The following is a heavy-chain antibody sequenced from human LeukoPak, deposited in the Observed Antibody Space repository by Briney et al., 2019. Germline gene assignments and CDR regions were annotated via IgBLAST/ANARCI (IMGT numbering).Heavy chain of an antibody. CDR3: ARLNDFWEDY. J-gene: IGHJ4*02. CDR2: IYHSGST. D-gene: IGHD3-3*01. CDR1: GYSISSGYY. Sequence: SETLSLTCAVSGYSISSGYYWGWIRQPPGKGLEWIGGIYHSGSTYYNPSLKSRVTISVDTSKNQFSLKLSSVTAADTAVYYCARLNDFWEDYWGQGTLVTVSS. V-gene: IGHV4-38-2*01.